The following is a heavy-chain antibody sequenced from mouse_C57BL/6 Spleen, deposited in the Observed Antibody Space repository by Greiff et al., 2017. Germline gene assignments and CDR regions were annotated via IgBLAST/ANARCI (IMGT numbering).Heavy chain of an antibody. CDR2: IHPNSGST. V-gene: IGHV1-64*01. J-gene: IGHJ4*01. CDR1: GYTFTSYW. Sequence: QVQLQQPGAELVKPGASVKLSCKASGYTFTSYWMHWVKQRPGQGLEWIGMIHPNSGSTNYNEKFKSKATLTVDKSSSTAYMQLSSLTSEDSAVYYCEREVVVPTVVHVYALDYWGQGTSVTVSS. CDR3: EREVVVPTVVHVYALDY. D-gene: IGHD1-1*01.